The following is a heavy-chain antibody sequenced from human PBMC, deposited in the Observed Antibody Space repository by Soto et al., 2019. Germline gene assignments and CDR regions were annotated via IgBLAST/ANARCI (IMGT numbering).Heavy chain of an antibody. CDR3: APHVSCSGGSCQYDAFAI. CDR1: GFTVSSHA. J-gene: IGHJ3*02. V-gene: IGHV3-23*01. D-gene: IGHD2-15*01. Sequence: EVQVLESGGGLVQPGGSLRLSCEGSGFTVSSHAMTWIRQAPGKGPELVSTVTADGGTYYADSVKGRFAMLQMNSLGAEDTAAYYCAPHVSCSGGSCQYDAFAIRGQGTMVTVSS. CDR2: VTADGGT.